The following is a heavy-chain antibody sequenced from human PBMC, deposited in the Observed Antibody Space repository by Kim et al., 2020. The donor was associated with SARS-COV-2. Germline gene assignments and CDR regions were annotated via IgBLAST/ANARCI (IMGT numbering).Heavy chain of an antibody. D-gene: IGHD3-10*01. J-gene: IGHJ5*02. V-gene: IGHV5-51*01. CDR3: ARQVRGVRAGWFDP. Sequence: SPSFQGQVTTSADKSISTAYLQWSSLKAADTAMYYCARQVRGVRAGWFDPWGQGTLVTVSS.